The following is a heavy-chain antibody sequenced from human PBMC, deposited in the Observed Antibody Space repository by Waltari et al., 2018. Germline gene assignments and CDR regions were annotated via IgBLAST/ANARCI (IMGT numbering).Heavy chain of an antibody. D-gene: IGHD4-4*01. CDR2: IWYDGSNK. CDR3: AKGGGNGGFDY. Sequence: QVQLVESGGGVVQPGRSLRLSCAASGFTFSSYGMHWVRQAPGKGLEWVAVIWYDGSNKYYADSVKGRFTISRDNSKNTLYLQMNSLRAEDTAMYYCAKGGGNGGFDYWGQGTLVTVSS. CDR1: GFTFSSYG. J-gene: IGHJ4*02. V-gene: IGHV3-30*18.